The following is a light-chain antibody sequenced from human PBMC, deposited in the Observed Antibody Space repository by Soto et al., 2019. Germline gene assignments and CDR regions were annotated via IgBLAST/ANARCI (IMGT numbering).Light chain of an antibody. CDR2: DAS. Sequence: LTQSPITLSLYPGDRATRTCGASQSVSTTYLAWYQQKPGLAHRLLIYDASSRANGIPARFSGSGSGTDFTLTISSLQPDDYAAYYCQQYSSYSRTFGQGTKVDIK. CDR3: QQYSSYSRT. CDR1: QSVSTTY. V-gene: IGKV3D-20*01. J-gene: IGKJ1*01.